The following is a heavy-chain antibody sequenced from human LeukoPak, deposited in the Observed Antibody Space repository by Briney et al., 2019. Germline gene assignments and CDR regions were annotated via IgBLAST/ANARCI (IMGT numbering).Heavy chain of an antibody. CDR1: GFTFSSHG. J-gene: IGHJ4*02. D-gene: IGHD2-2*03. CDR2: IGGSGTRT. Sequence: GGSLRLSCAASGFTFSSHGMDWVRQAPGKGLEWVSGIGGSGTRTYYADSVKGRFTISRDNSKNTLYLQMNSLRDEDTAVYYCAKDSHWILFDDWGQGTLVTVSS. V-gene: IGHV3-23*01. CDR3: AKDSHWILFDD.